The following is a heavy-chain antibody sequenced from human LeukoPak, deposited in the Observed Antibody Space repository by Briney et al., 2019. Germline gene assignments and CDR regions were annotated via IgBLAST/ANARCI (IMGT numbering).Heavy chain of an antibody. CDR3: ARDKAHLAAAGFIDC. CDR2: IKQDGSEK. D-gene: IGHD6-13*01. J-gene: IGHJ4*02. Sequence: GGSLRLSCVASGFTLSSYWMSWVRQAPGKGLEWVANIKQDGSEKYYVDSVMGRFTISRDNAKNSLYLQMNSLRAEDTAVYYCARDKAHLAAAGFIDCWGQGTLVTVSS. V-gene: IGHV3-7*01. CDR1: GFTLSSYW.